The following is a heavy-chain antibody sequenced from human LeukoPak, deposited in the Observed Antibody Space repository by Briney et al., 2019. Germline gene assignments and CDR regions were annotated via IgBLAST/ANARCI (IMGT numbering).Heavy chain of an antibody. CDR2: INHSGST. D-gene: IGHD2-2*01. CDR1: GGSFSGYY. Sequence: PSETLSLTCAVYGGSFSGYYWSWIRQPPGKGLEWIGEINHSGSTNYNPSLKSRVTISVDTSKNQFSLKLSSVTAADTAVYYCARLKGGPAAYPRFDYWGQGTLVTVSS. CDR3: ARLKGGPAAYPRFDY. V-gene: IGHV4-34*01. J-gene: IGHJ4*02.